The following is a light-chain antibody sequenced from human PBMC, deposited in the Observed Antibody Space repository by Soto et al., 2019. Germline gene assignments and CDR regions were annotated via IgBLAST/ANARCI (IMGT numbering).Light chain of an antibody. J-gene: IGKJ1*01. CDR2: VAS. CDR1: QGIRNG. V-gene: IGKV1-17*01. Sequence: DIQMTQSPSSLSASVGDRVTITCRASQGIRNGLLGWYQQKPGKAPKCLIYVASSLQGGVPSRCSSSQSVTEFTLTIRSLEPEAFATCYCQQQDTCPLPFCQGTKGEV. CDR3: QQQDTCPLP.